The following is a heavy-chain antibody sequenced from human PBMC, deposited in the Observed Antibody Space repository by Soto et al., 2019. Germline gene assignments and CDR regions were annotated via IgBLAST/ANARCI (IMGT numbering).Heavy chain of an antibody. V-gene: IGHV3-33*01. D-gene: IGHD1-26*01. CDR3: AREGGSYYENYYYYMDV. CDR1: GFTFSSYG. J-gene: IGHJ6*03. CDR2: IWYDGSNK. Sequence: QVQLVESGGGVVQPGRSLRLSCAASGFTFSSYGMHWVRQAPGKGLEWVAVIWYDGSNKYYADSVKGRFTISRDNSKNTLYLQMNSLRAEDTAVYYCAREGGSYYENYYYYMDVWGNGTTVTVSS.